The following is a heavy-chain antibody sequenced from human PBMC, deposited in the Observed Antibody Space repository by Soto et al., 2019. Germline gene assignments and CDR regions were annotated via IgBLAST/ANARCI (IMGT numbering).Heavy chain of an antibody. Sequence: QVQLQESGPGLVKPSQTLSLTCTVSGGSISSGDYYWSWIRQPPGKGLEWIAYIYYSGSTYYNPSLKTRVTIPVDTSKHQFSLKLSSVTAADTAVYYCARVTTVVNFDYWGQGTLVTVSS. CDR3: ARVTTVVNFDY. V-gene: IGHV4-30-4*01. CDR1: GGSISSGDYY. CDR2: IYYSGST. J-gene: IGHJ4*02. D-gene: IGHD4-17*01.